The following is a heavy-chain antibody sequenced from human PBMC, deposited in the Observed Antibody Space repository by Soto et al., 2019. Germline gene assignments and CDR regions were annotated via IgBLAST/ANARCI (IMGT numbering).Heavy chain of an antibody. CDR1: GGSFSGYY. D-gene: IGHD6-13*01. Sequence: SETLSLTCAVYGGSFSGYYWSWIRQPPGKGLEWIGEINHSGSTNYNPSLKSRVTISVDTSKNQFSLKLSSVTAADTAVYYCARGRSWVRTYYYYYGMDVWGQGTTVTVSS. CDR2: INHSGST. J-gene: IGHJ6*02. CDR3: ARGRSWVRTYYYYYGMDV. V-gene: IGHV4-34*01.